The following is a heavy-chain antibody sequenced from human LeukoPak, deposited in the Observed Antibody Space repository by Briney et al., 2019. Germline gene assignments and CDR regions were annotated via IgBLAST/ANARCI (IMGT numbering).Heavy chain of an antibody. CDR3: ARFGGPHAFDI. CDR2: INYSGST. D-gene: IGHD3-3*01. Sequence: SETLSLTCTVSGGSISNYYWSWIRQPPGKGLEWIAYINYSGSTNYNPSLRSRVTISVDTSKNHFSLTLSSVTAADTAVYYCARFGGPHAFDIWGQGTMVTVSS. CDR1: GGSISNYY. J-gene: IGHJ3*02. V-gene: IGHV4-59*01.